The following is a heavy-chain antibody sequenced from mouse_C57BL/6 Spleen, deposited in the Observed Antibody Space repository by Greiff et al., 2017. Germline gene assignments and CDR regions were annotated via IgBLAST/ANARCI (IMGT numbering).Heavy chain of an antibody. CDR2: ISSGGSYT. V-gene: IGHV5-6*01. CDR1: GFTFSSYG. Sequence: EVKLMESGGDLVKPGGSLKLSCAASGFTFSSYGMSWVRQTPDKRLEWVATISSGGSYTYYPDSVKGRFTISRDNAKNTLYLQMSSLKSEDTAMYYCARGAGYFDVWGTGTTVTVSS. J-gene: IGHJ1*03. D-gene: IGHD6-1*01. CDR3: ARGAGYFDV.